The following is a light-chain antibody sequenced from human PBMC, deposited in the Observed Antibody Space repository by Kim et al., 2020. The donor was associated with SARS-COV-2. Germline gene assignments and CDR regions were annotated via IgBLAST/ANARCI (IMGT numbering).Light chain of an antibody. CDR3: QHYDNLPPVT. Sequence: EIVMTQSPATLSVSPGERATLSCRASQSISSSSLVWYQQKPGQAPRLLIYGASNRATAIPDRFSGSGSGTDFTLTINRLEPEDFAVYYCQHYDNLPPVTFGGGTKVDIK. CDR2: GAS. CDR1: QSISSSS. V-gene: IGKV3-20*01. J-gene: IGKJ4*01.